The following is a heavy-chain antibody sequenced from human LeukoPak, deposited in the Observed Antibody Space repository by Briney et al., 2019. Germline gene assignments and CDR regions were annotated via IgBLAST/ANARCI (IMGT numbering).Heavy chain of an antibody. Sequence: SVKVSCKASGGTFSSYAISWVRQAPGQGLEWMGGIIPIFGTANYAQKFQGRVTITADESTSTAYMELSSLRSEDTAVYYCARGVVPEYYYYGMDVWGQGTTVTVSS. CDR1: GGTFSSYA. D-gene: IGHD2-15*01. CDR2: IIPIFGTA. V-gene: IGHV1-69*13. CDR3: ARGVVPEYYYYGMDV. J-gene: IGHJ6*02.